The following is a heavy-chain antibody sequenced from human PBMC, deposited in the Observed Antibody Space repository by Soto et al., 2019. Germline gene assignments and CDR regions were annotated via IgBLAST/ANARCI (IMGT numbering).Heavy chain of an antibody. CDR2: ISYDGSNR. Sequence: QVQLVESGGGVVQPGRSLRLSCAGSGFTFSNYGLNWVRQAPGKGLEWVAAISYDGSNRNYADSVKGRFTISRDNSKNMVYLQMDSLRAEDTAVYYCAKDGAHRYWRRSSCHPAVAYWGQGTLVTVSS. CDR1: GFTFSNYG. CDR3: AKDGAHRYWRRSSCHPAVAY. J-gene: IGHJ4*02. D-gene: IGHD2-15*01. V-gene: IGHV3-30*18.